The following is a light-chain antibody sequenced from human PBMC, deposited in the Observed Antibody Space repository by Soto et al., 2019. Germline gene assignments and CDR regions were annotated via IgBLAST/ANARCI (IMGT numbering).Light chain of an antibody. V-gene: IGKV3-20*01. CDR1: QSVTSSF. J-gene: IGKJ1*01. Sequence: EILLTPSSATLSLSPGERTTLGCPASQSVTSSFLAWYQQKPGQAPRLLIYGASSRATGIPDRFSGSGSGTDFTLTINRLELEDVAVYFCQQYGGSPQTFGQGTKVDIK. CDR2: GAS. CDR3: QQYGGSPQT.